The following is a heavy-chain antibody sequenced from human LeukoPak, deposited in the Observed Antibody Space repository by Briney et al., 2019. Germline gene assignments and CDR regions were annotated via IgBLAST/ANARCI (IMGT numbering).Heavy chain of an antibody. CDR1: GFTFNSYW. J-gene: IGHJ4*02. CDR3: RESYHFSF. Sequence: GGSLRLSCATSGFTFNSYWMHWVRQAPGKGLAWVSYISTDGSSTYYADSVKGRFTISRDNTKNTVYLQMSSLKAEDTAVYYCRESYHFSFWGQGTLVTVSS. CDR2: ISTDGSST. V-gene: IGHV3-74*01. D-gene: IGHD3-16*01.